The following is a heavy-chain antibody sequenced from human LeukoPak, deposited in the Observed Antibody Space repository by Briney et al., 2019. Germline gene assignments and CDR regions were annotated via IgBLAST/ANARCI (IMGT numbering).Heavy chain of an antibody. D-gene: IGHD1-14*01. V-gene: IGHV4-39*07. CDR1: GDSISNTNYY. CDR3: AKGGPEASAGLSWFDP. CDR2: IYYSGST. Sequence: PSETLSLTCTVSGDSISNTNYYWAWIRQPPGKGREWIGSIYYSGSTYYNPSLKSRVTISVDTSKNQFSLKLSSVTAADTAVYYCAKGGPEASAGLSWFDPWGQGTLVTVSS. J-gene: IGHJ5*02.